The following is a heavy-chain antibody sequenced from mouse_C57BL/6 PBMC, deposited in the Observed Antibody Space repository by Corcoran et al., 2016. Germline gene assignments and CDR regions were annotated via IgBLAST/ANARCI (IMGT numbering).Heavy chain of an antibody. CDR3: ARKGELRPEAMDY. D-gene: IGHD3-2*02. J-gene: IGHJ4*01. CDR2: INTYSGVP. Sequence: QIQLVQSGPELKKPGETVKISCKASGYTFTTYGMSWVKQAPGKGLKWMGWINTYSGVPTYADDFKGRFAFSLETSASTAYLQINNLKNEDTATYFCARKGELRPEAMDYWGQGTSVTVSS. V-gene: IGHV9-3*01. CDR1: GYTFTTYG.